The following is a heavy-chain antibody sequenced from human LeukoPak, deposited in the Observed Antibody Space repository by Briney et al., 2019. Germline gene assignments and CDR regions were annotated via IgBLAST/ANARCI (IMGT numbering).Heavy chain of an antibody. CDR3: AKVHHYGDHVLHY. CDR1: GFTFSSYG. D-gene: IGHD4-17*01. J-gene: IGHJ4*02. Sequence: PGGCLRLSCAASGFTFSSYGMHWVRQAPGKGREGGAVISYDGSNKYYADSVKGRFTVSRDNSKNTLYLQMNSLRAEDTPVYYCAKVHHYGDHVLHYWGQGHLVTVSS. V-gene: IGHV3-30*18. CDR2: ISYDGSNK.